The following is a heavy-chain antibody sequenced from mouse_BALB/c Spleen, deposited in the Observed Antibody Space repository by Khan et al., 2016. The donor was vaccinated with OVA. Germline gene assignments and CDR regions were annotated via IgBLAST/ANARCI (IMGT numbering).Heavy chain of an antibody. CDR2: INTYTGEP. J-gene: IGHJ1*01. V-gene: IGHV9-1*02. CDR1: GYTFTNYR. D-gene: IGHD1-1*01. Sequence: QIQLVQSGPELKKPGETVKISCKASGYTFTNYRMNWMKQAPGKGLKWMGWINTYTGEPTYGDDFKGRFAFSLETSASTAYLQINNLKNEYMSTYLLARESSYWYFDVWGAGTTVTVSS. CDR3: ARESSYWYFDV.